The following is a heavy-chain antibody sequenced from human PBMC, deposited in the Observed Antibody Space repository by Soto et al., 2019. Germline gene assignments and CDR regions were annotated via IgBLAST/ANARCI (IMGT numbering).Heavy chain of an antibody. D-gene: IGHD1-1*01. Sequence: AASVKVSCKASGCTFSSYAISGVRQAPGQGLEWMGGIIPIFGTANYAQKFQGRVTITADKSTSTAYMELSSLRSEDTAVYYCARDYNGAFDYWGQGTLVTVSS. CDR2: IIPIFGTA. V-gene: IGHV1-69*06. J-gene: IGHJ4*02. CDR3: ARDYNGAFDY. CDR1: GCTFSSYA.